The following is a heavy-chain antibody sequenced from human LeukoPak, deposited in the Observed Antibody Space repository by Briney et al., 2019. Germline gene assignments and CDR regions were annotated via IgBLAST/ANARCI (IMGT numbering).Heavy chain of an antibody. CDR3: AKRRYDSSGHFDS. Sequence: GGSLRLSCAASGFTVSDYSMSWVRQAPGKELEWVSAISGSGSYTDYADSVKGRFTISKDNSKNPLYMRMSSLRAEDPAVYYCAKRRYDSSGHFDSWGQGTLVTVSS. V-gene: IGHV3-23*01. CDR1: GFTVSDYS. CDR2: ISGSGSYT. D-gene: IGHD3-22*01. J-gene: IGHJ4*02.